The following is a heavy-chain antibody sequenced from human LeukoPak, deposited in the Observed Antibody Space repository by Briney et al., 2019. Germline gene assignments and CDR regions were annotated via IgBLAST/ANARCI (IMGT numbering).Heavy chain of an antibody. J-gene: IGHJ4*02. CDR3: TRDFSIVATITPPFDY. Sequence: GRSLRLSCTASGSTFGDYAMSWFRQAPGKGLEWVGFIRSKAYGGTTEYAASVKGRFTISRDDSKSIAYLQMNSLKTEDTAVYYCTRDFSIVATITPPFDYWGQGTLVTVSS. CDR2: IRSKAYGGTT. D-gene: IGHD5-12*01. CDR1: GSTFGDYA. V-gene: IGHV3-49*03.